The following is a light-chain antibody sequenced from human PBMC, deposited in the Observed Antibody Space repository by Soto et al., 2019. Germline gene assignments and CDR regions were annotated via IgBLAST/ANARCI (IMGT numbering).Light chain of an antibody. Sequence: GDSITITCRASQSISSWLAWYQQKPGKAPKLLIYKSSTLESGVPSRFSGSGSGTDFTFTISSLQPEDIATYYCQQYDNLPITFGQGTRLEIK. CDR2: KSS. J-gene: IGKJ5*01. CDR1: QSISSW. CDR3: QQYDNLPIT. V-gene: IGKV1-5*03.